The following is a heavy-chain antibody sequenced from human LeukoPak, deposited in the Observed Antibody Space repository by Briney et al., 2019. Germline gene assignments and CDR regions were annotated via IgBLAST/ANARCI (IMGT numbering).Heavy chain of an antibody. V-gene: IGHV3-74*01. CDR2: LNGNGTNI. CDR3: ARSQSGVFDV. D-gene: IGHD2-8*01. Sequence: GGSLRLSCVASGFTFSNYWMQWVRQVPGKGLVWVSRLNGNGTNIIYADSVKGRFTISRDNAENTLYLQMNSLRAEDTALYYCARSQSGVFDVWGQGTMVTVSS. CDR1: GFTFSNYW. J-gene: IGHJ3*01.